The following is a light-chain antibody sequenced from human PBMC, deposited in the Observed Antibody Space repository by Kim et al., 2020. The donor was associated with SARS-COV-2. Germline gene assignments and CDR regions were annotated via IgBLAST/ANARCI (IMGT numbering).Light chain of an antibody. CDR2: DAS. J-gene: IGKJ4*01. CDR3: QQYNDYPLT. V-gene: IGKV1-5*01. Sequence: ESVGDRVTITCRASQSLGNWLAWYQQKPWKTPNLLIYDASSLESGVPSRFSGSGSATEFTLTIISLQPDDFATYYCQQYNDYPLTFGGGTKVDIK. CDR1: QSLGNW.